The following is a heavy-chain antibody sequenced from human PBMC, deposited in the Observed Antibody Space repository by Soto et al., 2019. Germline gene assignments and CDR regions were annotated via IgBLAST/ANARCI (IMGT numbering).Heavy chain of an antibody. J-gene: IGHJ6*02. V-gene: IGHV3-48*01. CDR1: GFTFSSYS. D-gene: IGHD3-10*01. Sequence: EVQLVESGGGLVQPGGSLRLSCAASGFTFSSYSMNWVRQAPGKGLEWVSYISSSSSTIYYADSVKGRFTISRDNAKNSLYLQMNSLRAEDTAVYYCAREGLYDSGSFLYYYYGMDVWGQGTTVTVSS. CDR3: AREGLYDSGSFLYYYYGMDV. CDR2: ISSSSSTI.